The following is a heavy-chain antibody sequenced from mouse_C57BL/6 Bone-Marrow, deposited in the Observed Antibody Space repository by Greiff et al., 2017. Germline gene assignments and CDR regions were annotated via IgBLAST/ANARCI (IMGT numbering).Heavy chain of an antibody. V-gene: IGHV1-81*01. D-gene: IGHD1-1*01. CDR2: IYPRSGNT. Sequence: QVQLRQSGAELARPGASVKLSCKASGYTFTSYGISWVKQRTGQGLEWIGEIYPRSGNTYYNEKFKGKATLTADKSSSTAYMELRSLTSEDSAVYFCARKGPFIATYGFCTDWGQGTTLTVSS. J-gene: IGHJ2*01. CDR3: ARKGPFIATYGFCTD. CDR1: GYTFTSYG.